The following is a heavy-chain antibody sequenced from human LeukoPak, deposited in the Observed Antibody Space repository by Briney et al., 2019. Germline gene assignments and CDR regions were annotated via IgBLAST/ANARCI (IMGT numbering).Heavy chain of an antibody. J-gene: IGHJ4*02. CDR3: ARSAPQRKGKIAVAGIFDY. CDR1: GYTFTGYY. Sequence: ASVKVSCKASGYTFTGYYMHWVRQAPGQGLEWMGWINPNSGGTNYAQKFQGRVTMTRDTSISTAYMELSSLRSEDTAVYYCARSAPQRKGKIAVAGIFDYWGQGTLVTVSS. D-gene: IGHD6-19*01. CDR2: INPNSGGT. V-gene: IGHV1-2*02.